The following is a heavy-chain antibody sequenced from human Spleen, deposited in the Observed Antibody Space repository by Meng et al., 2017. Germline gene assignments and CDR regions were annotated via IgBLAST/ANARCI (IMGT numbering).Heavy chain of an antibody. CDR3: AREYYYDSSGYYYADFYYYYGMDV. CDR2: INPSGGST. Sequence: ASVKVSCKASGYTFTSYYMHWVRQAPGQGLEWMGIINPSGGSTSYAQKFQGRVTMTRDTSISTAYMELSRLRSDDTAVYYCAREYYYDSSGYYYADFYYYYGMDVWGQGTTVTVSS. D-gene: IGHD3-22*01. J-gene: IGHJ6*02. CDR1: GYTFTSYY. V-gene: IGHV1-46*01.